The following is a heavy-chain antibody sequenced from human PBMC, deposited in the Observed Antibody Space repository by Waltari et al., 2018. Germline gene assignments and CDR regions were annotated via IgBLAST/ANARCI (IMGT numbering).Heavy chain of an antibody. CDR3: ARGGVAGLYYFDY. D-gene: IGHD6-19*01. J-gene: IGHJ4*02. CDR2: IYYSGST. V-gene: IGHV4-39*07. CDR1: GGSISSSSYY. Sequence: QLQLQESGPGLVKPSETLSLTCTVSGGSISSSSYYWGWIRQPPGKGLEGIGSIYYSGSTCCNTSLKSRVTISVDTSKNQFTLKLRSVTAADTAVYYCARGGVAGLYYFDYWGQGTLVTVSS.